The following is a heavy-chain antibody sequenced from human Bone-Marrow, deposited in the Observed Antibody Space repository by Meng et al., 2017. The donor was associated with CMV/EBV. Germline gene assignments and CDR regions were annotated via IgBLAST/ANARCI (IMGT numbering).Heavy chain of an antibody. V-gene: IGHV4-39*07. CDR1: GGSISSYY. J-gene: IGHJ4*02. Sequence: SETRSPTCTVSGGSISSYYWGWIRQPPGKGLEWIGSIYYSGSTYYNPSPKSRVTISVDTSKNQFSLKLSSVTAADTAVYYCARVRRATVVTPGCFDYWGQGTLVTVSS. CDR3: ARVRRATVVTPGCFDY. CDR2: IYYSGST. D-gene: IGHD4-23*01.